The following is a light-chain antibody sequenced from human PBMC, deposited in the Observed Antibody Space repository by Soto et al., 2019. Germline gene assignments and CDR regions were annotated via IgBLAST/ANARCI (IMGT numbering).Light chain of an antibody. J-gene: IGLJ1*01. CDR1: SGDIGTYNL. Sequence: QSVLTQPASVSGSPGQSIAISCIGTSGDIGTYNLVSWYQQHPGKAPKLMISEVNKRPSGVSDRFSGSKSGDTASLTISGLRTEDEADYYCCSFAGSGTGVFGTGTKVTVL. V-gene: IGLV2-23*02. CDR3: CSFAGSGTGV. CDR2: EVN.